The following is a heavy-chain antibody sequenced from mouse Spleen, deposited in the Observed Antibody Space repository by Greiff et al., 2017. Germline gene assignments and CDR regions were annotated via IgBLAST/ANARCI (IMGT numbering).Heavy chain of an antibody. CDR2: INPSTGGT. CDR1: GYSFTGYY. CDR3: ARNGYYVYAMDY. D-gene: IGHD2-3*01. V-gene: IGHV1-42*01. Sequence: EVKLMESGPELVKPGASVKISCKASGYSFTGYYVNWVKQSPEKSLEWIGEINPSTGGTTYNQKFKAKATLTVDKSSSTAYMQLKSLTSEDSAVYYCARNGYYVYAMDYWGQGTSVTVSS. J-gene: IGHJ4*01.